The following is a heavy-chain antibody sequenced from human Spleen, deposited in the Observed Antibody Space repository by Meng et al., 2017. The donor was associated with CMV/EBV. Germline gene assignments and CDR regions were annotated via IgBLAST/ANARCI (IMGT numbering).Heavy chain of an antibody. CDR3: ARGSDYGGNTFDY. J-gene: IGHJ4*02. CDR1: GYTFTSYY. D-gene: IGHD4-23*01. V-gene: IGHV1-46*01. CDR2: TNPSGGRT. Sequence: ASVKVSCKASGYTFTSYYMHWVRQAPGQGLEWMAMTNPSGGRTNYAQKFQGRVTLTRDTSTSSVYLEVSSLRSDDTAVYYCARGSDYGGNTFDYWGQGSLVTVSS.